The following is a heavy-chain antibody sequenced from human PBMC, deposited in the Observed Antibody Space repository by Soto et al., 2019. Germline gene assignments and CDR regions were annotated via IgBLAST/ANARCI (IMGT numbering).Heavy chain of an antibody. Sequence: QVQLVQSGAEVKKPGASVKVSCKVSGYMFASYGISWARQAPGQGLEWMGWINTYNGNINYAQKFQGRVTMTTDTSTCTAYMELRGLGSYDTALYYCARERGAYTYFDSWGQGTLVTVS. V-gene: IGHV1-18*01. CDR1: GYMFASYG. D-gene: IGHD3-10*01. J-gene: IGHJ4*02. CDR2: INTYNGNI. CDR3: ARERGAYTYFDS.